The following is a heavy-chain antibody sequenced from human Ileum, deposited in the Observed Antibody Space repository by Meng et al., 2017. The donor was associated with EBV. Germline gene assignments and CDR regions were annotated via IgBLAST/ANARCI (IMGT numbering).Heavy chain of an antibody. CDR1: VVPLRTRVVG. CDR2: IYWDDDK. J-gene: IGHJ4*02. V-gene: IGHV2-5*02. Sequence: ITFKQSGPTLVKPTHTFTLPFTFSVVPLRTRVVGVGGIRQPQGKALEWLALIYWDDDKRYSPSLKSRLTITKDTSKNQVVLTMTNMDPVDTATYYCAHESSGTYFDYWGQGTLVTVSS. D-gene: IGHD3-22*01. CDR3: AHESSGTYFDY.